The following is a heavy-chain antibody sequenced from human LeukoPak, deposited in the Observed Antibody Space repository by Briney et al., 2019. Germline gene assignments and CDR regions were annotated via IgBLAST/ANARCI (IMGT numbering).Heavy chain of an antibody. CDR3: AKGSSAWTGDAFDI. D-gene: IGHD6-19*01. J-gene: IGHJ3*02. V-gene: IGHV3-48*01. CDR1: GFLFNSHH. Sequence: GGSLRLSCAASGFLFNSHHMNWVRQAPGKGLEWISYITSSSSKIYYADSVKGRFTISRDNSKNTLYLQMNSLRAEDTAVYYCAKGSSAWTGDAFDIWGQGTMVTVSS. CDR2: ITSSSSKI.